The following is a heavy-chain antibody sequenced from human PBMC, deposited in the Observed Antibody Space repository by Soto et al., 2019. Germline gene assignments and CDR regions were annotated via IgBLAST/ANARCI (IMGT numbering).Heavy chain of an antibody. CDR3: ARGSNYERPFDY. CDR2: IYYSGST. CDR1: GGSISSSSYY. D-gene: IGHD4-4*01. Sequence: QLQLQESGPGLVKPSETLSLTCTVSGGSISSSSYYWGWIRQRPGKGLEWIGSIYYSGSTYYNPSLKSRVTISVDTSKNQFSLKLSSVTAADTAEYYCARGSNYERPFDYWGQGTLVTVSS. J-gene: IGHJ4*02. V-gene: IGHV4-39*01.